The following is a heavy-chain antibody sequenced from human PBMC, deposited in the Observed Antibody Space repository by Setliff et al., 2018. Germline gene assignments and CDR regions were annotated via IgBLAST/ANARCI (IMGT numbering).Heavy chain of an antibody. J-gene: IGHJ4*02. D-gene: IGHD6-19*01. CDR1: GFTFSDSY. V-gene: IGHV3-11*03. Sequence: PGGSLRLSCAASGFTFSDSYITWIRQAPGKGLEWVSYISSGSSSVTKFADFVKGRFTISRDNAKSSVYLQMNSLRAEDTAVYFCAKDHHSDSGWDIDYWGQGTLVTVSS. CDR2: ISSGSSSVT. CDR3: AKDHHSDSGWDIDY.